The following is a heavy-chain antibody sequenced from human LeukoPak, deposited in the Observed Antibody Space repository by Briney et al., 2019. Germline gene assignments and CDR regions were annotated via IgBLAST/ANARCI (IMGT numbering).Heavy chain of an antibody. V-gene: IGHV3-33*08. CDR3: VPAFNREAPPPGFDF. CDR2: IWSDGTNR. CDR1: GFTFSNYG. Sequence: PGRSLRLSRAVSGFTFSNYGMYCVRQAPGKGLEGGAVIWSDGTNRLHADSVKGRFTISGDNSKNTLYLQMSSLTPEDTAVYYCVPAFNREAPPPGFDFWGQGTLVTVSS. J-gene: IGHJ4*02. D-gene: IGHD1-14*01.